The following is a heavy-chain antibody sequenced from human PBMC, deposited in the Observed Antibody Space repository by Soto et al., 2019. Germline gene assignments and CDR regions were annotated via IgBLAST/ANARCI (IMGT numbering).Heavy chain of an antibody. CDR3: ARLHCASPNCVPLDP. CDR2: IYYSGTS. V-gene: IGHV4-39*01. D-gene: IGHD2-2*01. J-gene: IGHJ5*02. CDR1: GGSINDDTYY. Sequence: QLQLQESGPGLVKPSETLSLTCTVSGGSINDDTYYWGWIRQPPGKGLEWIGSIYYSGTSSYNPSPGSRVAMAVDMSKTQSSLRLRSVTAADTDVYYCARLHCASPNCVPLDPWGQGTLVIVSS.